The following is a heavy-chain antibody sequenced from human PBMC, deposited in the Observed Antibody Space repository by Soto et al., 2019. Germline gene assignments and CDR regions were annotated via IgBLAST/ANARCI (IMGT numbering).Heavy chain of an antibody. CDR2: INPLPTSGST. CDR1: GYIFTNYY. J-gene: IGHJ4*02. CDR3: ARDLAAAAY. V-gene: IGHV1-46*01. Sequence: QVQLVQSGAEVKKPGASVKVSCKASGYIFTNYYIHWVRQAPGQGLEWMAIINPLPTSGSTNYAQKFQGRVTVTRDTSTSTVYLELSSLGADDTAVYDCARDLAAAAYWGQGTLVTVSS. D-gene: IGHD6-13*01.